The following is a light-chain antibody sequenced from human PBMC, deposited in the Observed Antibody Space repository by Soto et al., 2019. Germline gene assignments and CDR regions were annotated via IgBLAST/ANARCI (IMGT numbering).Light chain of an antibody. V-gene: IGLV2-23*02. CDR1: GSYNF. CDR3: CSDAGRSTYV. CDR2: EVS. Sequence: SLLTQPASVSGSPGQSITISCTVGSYNFVSWYQQHPGKAPKVLIYEVSKRPSGVSDRFSGSKSGNTASLTISGLQAEDEADYYCCSDAGRSTYVFGTGTKVTVL. J-gene: IGLJ1*01.